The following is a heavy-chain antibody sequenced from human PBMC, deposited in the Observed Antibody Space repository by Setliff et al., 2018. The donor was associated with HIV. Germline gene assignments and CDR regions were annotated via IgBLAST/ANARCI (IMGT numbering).Heavy chain of an antibody. Sequence: GGSLRISCSASGFTFSSYAMHWVRQAPGKGLEYVSAISSDGGSTYYADSVKGRFTISRDDSKNTLFLQMNSLRAEDTAVYFCARSPYGDYGLDYWGQGTLVTISS. D-gene: IGHD4-17*01. CDR1: GFTFSSYA. CDR3: ARSPYGDYGLDY. V-gene: IGHV3-64*04. CDR2: ISSDGGST. J-gene: IGHJ4*02.